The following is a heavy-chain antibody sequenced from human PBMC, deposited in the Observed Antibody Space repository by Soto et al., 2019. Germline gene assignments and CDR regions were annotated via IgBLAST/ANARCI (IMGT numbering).Heavy chain of an antibody. CDR2: IIPILGIA. Sequence: QVQLVQSGAEVKKPGSSVKVSCKASGGTFSSYTISWVRQAPGQGLEWMGRIIPILGIANYAQKFQGRVTITADKSTSTAYMELSSLRSEDTAVYYCARDVTIGSGNDYWGQGTLVTVSS. D-gene: IGHD3-16*01. CDR1: GGTFSSYT. V-gene: IGHV1-69*08. CDR3: ARDVTIGSGNDY. J-gene: IGHJ4*02.